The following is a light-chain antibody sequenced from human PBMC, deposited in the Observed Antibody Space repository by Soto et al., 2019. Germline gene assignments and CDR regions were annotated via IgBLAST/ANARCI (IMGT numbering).Light chain of an antibody. V-gene: IGKV3-15*01. CDR3: QQYNHWPRT. CDR1: QSVGTY. Sequence: EIVMTQSPATLSVSPGERATLSCRASQSVGTYLAWYQQKPGQAPRILIYGASTRAAGISPRFSGGGSGTEFTLTISSLQSHDFAVLHCQQYNHWPRTFGQGTKVGIK. CDR2: GAS. J-gene: IGKJ1*01.